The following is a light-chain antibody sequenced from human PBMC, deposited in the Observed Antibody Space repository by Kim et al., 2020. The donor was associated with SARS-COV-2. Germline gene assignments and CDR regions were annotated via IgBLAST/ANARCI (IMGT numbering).Light chain of an antibody. V-gene: IGLV3-19*01. J-gene: IGLJ2*01. CDR2: GKN. CDR1: SLRSYY. CDR3: NSRDSNDNVV. Sequence: VAWGQTVTLTCQGASLRSYYATWYQQEPGQAPILVIYGKNNRPSGIPDRFSGSSSGNTASLTITGTQAGDEADYYCNSRDSNDNVVFGGGTQLTVL.